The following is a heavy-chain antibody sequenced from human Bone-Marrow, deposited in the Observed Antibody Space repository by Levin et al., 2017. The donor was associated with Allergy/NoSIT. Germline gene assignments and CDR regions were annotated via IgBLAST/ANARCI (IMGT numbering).Heavy chain of an antibody. D-gene: IGHD2-8*02. V-gene: IGHV3-30*03. CDR2: TSYDGSQK. CDR1: GFTFRNYG. J-gene: IGHJ4*02. CDR3: ARDAGMAVSGMDF. Sequence: GGSLRLSCVASGFTFRNYGMHWVRQAPGKGLEWVSMTSYDGSQKFYADSVRGRFTISRDNSKNTLFLQMHGLRVDDTAVYFCARDAGMAVSGMDFWGQGAVVSVS.